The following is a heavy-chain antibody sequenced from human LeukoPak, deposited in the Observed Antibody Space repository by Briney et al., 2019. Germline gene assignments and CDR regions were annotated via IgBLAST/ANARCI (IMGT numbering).Heavy chain of an antibody. CDR3: ARRLTQYDCFDP. CDR1: GDSVSSNSVT. Sequence: SQTLSLTCAISGDSVSSNSVTWNWIRQSPSRGLEWLGSTYYRSTWYNDYAVSVRGRITVNPDTSKNQFSLHLNSVTPEDTAVYYCARRLTQYDCFDPWGQGILVTVSS. J-gene: IGHJ5*02. V-gene: IGHV6-1*01. CDR2: TYYRSTWYN. D-gene: IGHD2-2*01.